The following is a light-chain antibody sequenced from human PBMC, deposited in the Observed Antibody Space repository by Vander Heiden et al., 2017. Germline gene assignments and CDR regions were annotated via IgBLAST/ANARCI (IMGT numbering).Light chain of an antibody. J-gene: IGKJ4*01. CDR3: QQLKSYPLT. Sequence: LTCSPATLSASLGDRATLTCRASQAISSDLAWYQQKPGKAPKLLIYASSTLETGVPSRFSGSGSGTDFTLTISSLQPEDFAAYYCQQLKSYPLTFGGGTKVEI. CDR1: QAISSD. CDR2: ASS. V-gene: IGKV1-9*01.